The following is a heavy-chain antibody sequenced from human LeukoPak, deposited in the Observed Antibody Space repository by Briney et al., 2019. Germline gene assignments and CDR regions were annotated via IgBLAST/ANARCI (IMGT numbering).Heavy chain of an antibody. J-gene: IGHJ3*02. D-gene: IGHD6-19*01. CDR3: AREEVSGPDAFDI. CDR2: IHYSGNT. Sequence: PSETLSLTCTVSGGSISSYYWSWIRQPPGKGLEWIGYIHYSGNTNYNPSLKSRVTISVDTSKNQFSLKLSSVTAADTAVYYCAREEVSGPDAFDIWGQGTMVTVSS. CDR1: GGSISSYY. V-gene: IGHV4-59*01.